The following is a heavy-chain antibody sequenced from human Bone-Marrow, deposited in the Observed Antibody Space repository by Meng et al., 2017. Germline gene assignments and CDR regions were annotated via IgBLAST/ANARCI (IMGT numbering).Heavy chain of an antibody. D-gene: IGHD3-3*01. V-gene: IGHV1-58*01. CDR3: AADPSFWSGYSVLAY. CDR1: GFTFTSSA. Sequence: SVKVSCKAAGFTFTSSAVQWVRQARGQRLAGIGWIVVGSGNTNYAQKFQERVTITRDMSTSTAYMEPSSVRSEDTAVYYCAADPSFWSGYSVLAYWGQGTLVTVSS. CDR2: IVVGSGNT. J-gene: IGHJ4*02.